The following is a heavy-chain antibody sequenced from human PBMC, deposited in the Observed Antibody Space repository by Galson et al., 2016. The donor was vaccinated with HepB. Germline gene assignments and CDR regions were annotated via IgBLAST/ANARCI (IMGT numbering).Heavy chain of an antibody. CDR3: AKDLGFLEWLFFDSYYYYGMDV. D-gene: IGHD3-3*01. Sequence: SLRLSCAASGFTFSSYAMRWVRQAPGKGLEWVSAISGSGGSTYYADSVKGRFTISRENSKNTLYLQMNSLRAEDTAVYYCAKDLGFLEWLFFDSYYYYGMDVWGQGTTVTVSS. J-gene: IGHJ6*02. CDR2: ISGSGGST. V-gene: IGHV3-23*01. CDR1: GFTFSSYA.